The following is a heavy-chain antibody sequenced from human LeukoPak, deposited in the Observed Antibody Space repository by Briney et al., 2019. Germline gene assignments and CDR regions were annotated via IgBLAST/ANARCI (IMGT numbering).Heavy chain of an antibody. Sequence: PSETLSLTCTVSGGSISSYYWSWIRQPPGEGLEWIGYIYYSGSTNYNPSLKSRVTISVDTSKNQFSLKLSSVTAADTAVYYCARGSLTDYYGSGSYSFYFDYWGQGTLVTVSS. CDR1: GGSISSYY. V-gene: IGHV4-59*01. CDR3: ARGSLTDYYGSGSYSFYFDY. J-gene: IGHJ4*02. D-gene: IGHD3-10*01. CDR2: IYYSGST.